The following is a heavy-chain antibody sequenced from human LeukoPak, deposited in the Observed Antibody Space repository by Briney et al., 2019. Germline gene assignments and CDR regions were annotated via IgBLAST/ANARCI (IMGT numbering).Heavy chain of an antibody. CDR1: GGSISSYY. V-gene: IGHV4-59*12. J-gene: IGHJ4*02. Sequence: SETLSLTCTVSGGSISSYYWSWIRQPPGKGLEWIGYIYYGGSTNYSPSLKSRVTISVDTSKNQFSLKLNSVTAADTAVYYCARDGSWHDPSYFDFWGQGTLLTVSS. CDR2: IYYGGST. D-gene: IGHD6-13*01. CDR3: ARDGSWHDPSYFDF.